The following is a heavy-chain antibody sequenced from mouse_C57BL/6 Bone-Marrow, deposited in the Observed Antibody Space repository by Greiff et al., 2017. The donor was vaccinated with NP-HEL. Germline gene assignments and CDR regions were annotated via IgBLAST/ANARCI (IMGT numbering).Heavy chain of an antibody. CDR2: ISSGSSTI. V-gene: IGHV5-17*01. CDR3: ARNYYGSSVYFDY. CDR1: GFTFSDYG. J-gene: IGHJ2*01. Sequence: EVHLVESGGGLVKPGGSLKLSCAASGFTFSDYGMHWVRQAPEKGLEWVAYISSGSSTIYYADTVKGRFTISRDNAKNTLFLQMTSLRSEDTAMYYCARNYYGSSVYFDYWGQGTTLTVSS. D-gene: IGHD1-1*01.